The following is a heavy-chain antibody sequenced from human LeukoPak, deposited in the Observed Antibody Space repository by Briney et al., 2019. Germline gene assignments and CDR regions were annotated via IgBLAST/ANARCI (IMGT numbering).Heavy chain of an antibody. CDR2: INHSGST. Sequence: PGGSLRLSCAASGFTFSNAWMSWIRQPPGKGLEWIGEINHSGSTNYNPSLKSRVTISVDTSKNQFSLRLSSVTAADTAVYYCARGRSGYSRSFDYWGQGTLVTVSS. D-gene: IGHD3-3*01. CDR3: ARGRSGYSRSFDY. CDR1: GFTFSNAW. V-gene: IGHV4-34*01. J-gene: IGHJ4*02.